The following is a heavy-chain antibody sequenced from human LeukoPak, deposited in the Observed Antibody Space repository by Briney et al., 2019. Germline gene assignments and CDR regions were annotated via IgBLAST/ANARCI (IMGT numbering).Heavy chain of an antibody. D-gene: IGHD2-21*01. J-gene: IGHJ4*02. V-gene: IGHV3-11*01. Sequence: GGSLRLSCAASGFIFSNSYMGWIRQAPGKGLEWISYISTTGTTKHYADAVRGRFTVSRDNAKNSLYLQMNSLRPEDTAVYYCARDKLIEPYDGLGYWGQGTLVTVSS. CDR3: ARDKLIEPYDGLGY. CDR2: ISTTGTTK. CDR1: GFIFSNSY.